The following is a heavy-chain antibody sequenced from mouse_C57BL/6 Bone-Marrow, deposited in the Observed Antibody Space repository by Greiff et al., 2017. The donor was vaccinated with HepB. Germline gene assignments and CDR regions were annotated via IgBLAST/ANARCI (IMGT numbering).Heavy chain of an antibody. V-gene: IGHV5-15*01. CDR3: ARGGTGGYYAIDY. Sequence: DVMLVESGGGLVQPGGSLKLSCAASGFTFSDYGMAWVRQAPRKGPEWVAFISNLAYSIYYADTVTGRFTISRENAKNTLYLEMSSLRSEDTAMYYCARGGTGGYYAIDYWGQGTSVTVSS. CDR2: ISNLAYSI. CDR1: GFTFSDYG. D-gene: IGHD4-1*01. J-gene: IGHJ4*01.